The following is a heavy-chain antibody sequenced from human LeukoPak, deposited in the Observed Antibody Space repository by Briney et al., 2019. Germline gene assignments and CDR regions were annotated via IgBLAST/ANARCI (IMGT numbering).Heavy chain of an antibody. D-gene: IGHD2-21*02. CDR1: GGSISSYY. CDR3: ASGYCGGDCYSDYYYYGMDV. Sequence: TSETLSLTCTVSGGSISSYYWSWIRQHPGKGLEWIGYIYYSGSTYYNPSLKSRVTISVDTSKNQFSLKLSSVTAADTAVYYCASGYCGGDCYSDYYYYGMDVWGQGTTVTVSS. CDR2: IYYSGST. J-gene: IGHJ6*02. V-gene: IGHV4-59*06.